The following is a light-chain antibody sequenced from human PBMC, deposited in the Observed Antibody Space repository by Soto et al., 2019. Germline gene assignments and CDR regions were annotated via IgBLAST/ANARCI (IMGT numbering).Light chain of an antibody. V-gene: IGLV2-14*03. CDR2: DVS. J-gene: IGLJ1*01. Sequence: LTQPASVSGSPGQSITISCTGTSSDFGDFNYVFWYQQHPGKAPKLLIYDVSNRPSGVSNRFSGSKSGDTASLTISGLQAEDEADYYCTSYTTSITYVFGTGTKVTVL. CDR1: SSDFGDFNY. CDR3: TSYTTSITYV.